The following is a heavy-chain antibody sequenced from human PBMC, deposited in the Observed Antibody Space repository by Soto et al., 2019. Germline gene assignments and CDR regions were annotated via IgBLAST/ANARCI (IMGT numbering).Heavy chain of an antibody. Sequence: GGSLRLSCAASGFTFSSYAMSWVRQTPGKGLEWVSAISGSGGSTYYADSVKGRFTISRDNSKNTLYLQMNSLRAEDTAVYYFAKGRAAARTRVTYYYYMDVWGKGTTVTVSS. CDR2: ISGSGGST. V-gene: IGHV3-23*01. J-gene: IGHJ6*03. CDR1: GFTFSSYA. CDR3: AKGRAAARTRVTYYYYMDV. D-gene: IGHD6-6*01.